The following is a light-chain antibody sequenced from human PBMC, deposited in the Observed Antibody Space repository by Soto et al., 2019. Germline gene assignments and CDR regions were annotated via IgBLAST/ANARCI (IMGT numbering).Light chain of an antibody. CDR1: QGISNY. J-gene: IGKJ1*01. Sequence: LQMTKSPSSLFASVGDRVTITCRASQGISNYLAWYQQKPGKVPKLLIYAASTLQSGVPSRFSGSGSGTDFTLTISSLQPEDVATYYCQKYNSAPRTFGQGTKVDIK. CDR3: QKYNSAPRT. CDR2: AAS. V-gene: IGKV1-27*01.